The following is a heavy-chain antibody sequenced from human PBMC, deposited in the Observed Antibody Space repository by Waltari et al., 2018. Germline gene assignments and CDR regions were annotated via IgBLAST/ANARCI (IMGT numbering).Heavy chain of an antibody. CDR3: IRENIAAAGLES. Sequence: EVQLVESGGGLVQPGGSLRLSCVASGFIFSSYWMDWVRQAPGKGLVWVSRINYDGSSTTYAYAVKGRFTISRDNAKNTLYLHMSSLRAEDTAVYYCIRENIAAAGLESWGQGTLVTVSS. V-gene: IGHV3-74*01. D-gene: IGHD6-13*01. CDR2: INYDGSST. J-gene: IGHJ4*02. CDR1: GFIFSSYW.